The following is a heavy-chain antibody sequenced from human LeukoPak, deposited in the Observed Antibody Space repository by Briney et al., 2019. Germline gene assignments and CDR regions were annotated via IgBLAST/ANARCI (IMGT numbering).Heavy chain of an antibody. CDR1: GYMFTNYW. CDR2: IYPGDADT. CDR3: ARRFGGGYGWHFDY. J-gene: IGHJ4*02. V-gene: IGHV5-51*01. D-gene: IGHD5-12*01. Sequence: GESRKISCKVSGYMFTNYWIAWVRQMPGKGLEWMGIIYPGDADTRYSPSFQGQVTISAAKSISTAYLQWSSLNASDAAMYYCARRFGGGYGWHFDYWGQGTLVTVSS.